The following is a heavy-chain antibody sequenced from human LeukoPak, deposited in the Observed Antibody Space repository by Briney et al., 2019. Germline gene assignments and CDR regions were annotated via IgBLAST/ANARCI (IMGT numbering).Heavy chain of an antibody. J-gene: IGHJ5*02. Sequence: SETLSLTCTVSGGSITGHYWTWIRQSPGKGLEWIGFVYDNGNTNYNSSLQSRVTMSVDTSTDQLSLKMTSVAAADTAIYYCARVFRGVVTSNWFDPWGQGTLVTVSS. D-gene: IGHD2-21*02. CDR2: VYDNGNT. V-gene: IGHV4-59*11. CDR1: GGSITGHY. CDR3: ARVFRGVVTSNWFDP.